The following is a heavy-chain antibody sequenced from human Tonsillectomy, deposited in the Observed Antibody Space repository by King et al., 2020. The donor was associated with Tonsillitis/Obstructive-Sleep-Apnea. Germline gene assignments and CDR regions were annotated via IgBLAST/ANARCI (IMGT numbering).Heavy chain of an antibody. D-gene: IGHD3-22*01. Sequence: VQLQESGPGLVKPSETLSLTCTVSGGSIRSYYWSWIRQPPGKGLEWIGYIYYSGSTNYNPSLKSRVTISVDTSKNQFSLKLNSVTAADTALYYCPTTDYYYDSSGYYPFNYWGQGALVTVSS. J-gene: IGHJ4*02. CDR1: GGSIRSYY. V-gene: IGHV4-59*08. CDR3: PTTDYYYDSSGYYPFNY. CDR2: IYYSGST.